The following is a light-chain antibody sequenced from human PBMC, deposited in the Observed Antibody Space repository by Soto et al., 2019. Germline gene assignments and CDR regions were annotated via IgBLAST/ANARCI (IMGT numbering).Light chain of an antibody. CDR1: QSISSTS. Sequence: EVVLTQSPDTLSLSPGGRATLSCRASQSISSTSLAWYQQKPGQAPRLLIYGASTRATGIPDRFSGSGFGTDFTLTISSLQSEDFAVYYCQHYANWPLTFGGGTKVDIK. J-gene: IGKJ4*01. V-gene: IGKV3-20*01. CDR2: GAS. CDR3: QHYANWPLT.